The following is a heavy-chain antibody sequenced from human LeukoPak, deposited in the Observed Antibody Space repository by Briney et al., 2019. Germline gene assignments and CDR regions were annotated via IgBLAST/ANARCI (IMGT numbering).Heavy chain of an antibody. CDR1: GYSFTSYW. J-gene: IGHJ3*02. CDR2: IYPGDSDT. Sequence: GESLKISCKGSGYSFTSYWIGWVRQMPGKGLEWVGIIYPGDSDTRYSQSFQGQVTISADKSISTAYLQWSSLKASDTAMYYCVRRGVWGSDRYVYACDIRGQGTMVTVSS. CDR3: VRRGVWGSDRYVYACDI. V-gene: IGHV5-51*01. D-gene: IGHD3-16*02.